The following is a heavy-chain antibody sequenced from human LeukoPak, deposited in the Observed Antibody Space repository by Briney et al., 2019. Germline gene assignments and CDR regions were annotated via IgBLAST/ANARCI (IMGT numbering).Heavy chain of an antibody. CDR1: GFTFSSYG. CDR3: ARDGETPPGLGRYSYYYYGMDV. Sequence: GGSLRLSCAASGFTFSSYGMHWVRQAPGKGLEWVAVISYDGSNKYYADSVKGRFTISRDNSKNTVYLQKNSLRGEDTAVYFCARDGETPPGLGRYSYYYYGMDVWGKGTTVTVSS. J-gene: IGHJ6*04. V-gene: IGHV3-30*03. D-gene: IGHD3-10*01. CDR2: ISYDGSNK.